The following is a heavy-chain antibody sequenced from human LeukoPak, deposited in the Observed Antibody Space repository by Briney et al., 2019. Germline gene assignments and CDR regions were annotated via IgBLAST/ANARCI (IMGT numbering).Heavy chain of an antibody. V-gene: IGHV5-51*01. CDR1: GYSFTSYW. Sequence: GESLKISCKGSGYSFTSYWLGWVRQMPGKGLEWMGIIYPGDSDTRYSPSFQGQVTISADKSISTAYLQWSSLKASDTAMYYCARHRGRIAVASRGETDYWGQGTLVTVSS. CDR3: ARHRGRIAVASRGETDY. D-gene: IGHD6-19*01. CDR2: IYPGDSDT. J-gene: IGHJ4*02.